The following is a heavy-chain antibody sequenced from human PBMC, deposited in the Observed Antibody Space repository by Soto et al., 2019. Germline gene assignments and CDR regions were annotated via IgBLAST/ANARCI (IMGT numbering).Heavy chain of an antibody. D-gene: IGHD5-12*01. V-gene: IGHV6-1*01. J-gene: IGHJ4*02. CDR2: TYYRSKWQN. CDR3: ARDRLGDGYNDY. CDR1: GDSVSSNSAA. Sequence: PSQTLSLTCAISGDSVSSNSAAWSWIRQSPSRGLEWLGRTYYRSKWQNNYAVYVKSRITINPDTSKNQFSLQLSSVTPGDTAVYYCARDRLGDGYNDYWGQGTLVTVSS.